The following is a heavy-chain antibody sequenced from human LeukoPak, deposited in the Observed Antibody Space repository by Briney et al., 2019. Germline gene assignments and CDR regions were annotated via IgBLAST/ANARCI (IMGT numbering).Heavy chain of an antibody. V-gene: IGHV3-23*01. J-gene: IGHJ5*02. CDR2: ISGSGGST. D-gene: IGHD1-14*01. CDR3: ARTLTGGPFDP. Sequence: GGSLRLSCAASGFTFSRYGMSWVRQAPGKGLEWVSAISGSGGSTYYADSVKGRFTISRDNSKNTLYLQMNSLRAEDTAVYYCARTLTGGPFDPWGQGTLVTVSS. CDR1: GFTFSRYG.